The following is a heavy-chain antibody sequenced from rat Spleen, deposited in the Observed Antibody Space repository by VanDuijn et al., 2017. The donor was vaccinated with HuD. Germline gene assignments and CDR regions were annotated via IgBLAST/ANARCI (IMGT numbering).Heavy chain of an antibody. CDR1: GFTFSDYY. V-gene: IGHV5-29*01. CDR3: TRRGFLSGWYFDF. J-gene: IGHJ1*01. Sequence: EVQLVESDGGLVQPGRSLELSCTASGFTFSDYYMAWVRQAPTKGLEWLATISYDGSSTYYRDSVKGRFTISRNNVKGTLYLQMDSLRSEDTATYFCTRRGFLSGWYFDFWGPGTMVTVSS. D-gene: IGHD4-4*01. CDR2: ISYDGSST.